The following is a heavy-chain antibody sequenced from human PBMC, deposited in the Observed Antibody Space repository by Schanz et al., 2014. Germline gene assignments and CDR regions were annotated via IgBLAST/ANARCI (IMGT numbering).Heavy chain of an antibody. CDR3: GRAGTGMAGWYFEL. Sequence: QVHLLESGGGLVEPGGSLRLSCTASGFPFSDYFMAWIRQPPGRGLEWVSYIGNGGVTIYYADSVKGRFTISRDNSKNTLFLQMSSLRVDDMAVYYCGRAGTGMAGWYFELWGRGTLVTVSS. J-gene: IGHJ2*01. D-gene: IGHD5-18*01. V-gene: IGHV3-11*04. CDR1: GFPFSDYF. CDR2: IGNGGVTI.